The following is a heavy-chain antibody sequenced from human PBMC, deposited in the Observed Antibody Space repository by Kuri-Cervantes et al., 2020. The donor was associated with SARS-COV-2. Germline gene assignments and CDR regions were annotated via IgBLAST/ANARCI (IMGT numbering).Heavy chain of an antibody. J-gene: IGHJ4*02. D-gene: IGHD4-11*01. V-gene: IGHV3-23*01. Sequence: GESLKISCAASGFTFDDYAMHWVRQAPGKGLEWVSAISGSGGSTYYADSVKGRFTTSRDNAKNTLYLQMNSLRAEDTAVYYCVRDPNDSWSHYFDYWGQGTLVTVSS. CDR1: GFTFDDYA. CDR2: ISGSGGST. CDR3: VRDPNDSWSHYFDY.